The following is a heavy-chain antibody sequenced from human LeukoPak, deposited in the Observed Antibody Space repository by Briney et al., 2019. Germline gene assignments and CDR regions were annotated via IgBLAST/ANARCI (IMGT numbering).Heavy chain of an antibody. CDR3: ARELRRSSDFDYPDY. Sequence: GGSLRLSCAASGFTVSSNYMSWVRQAPGKGLEWVSVIYSGGSTYYADSVKGRFTISRDNSKNTLYLQMNSLRAEDTAVYYCARELRRSSDFDYPDYWGQGTLVTVSS. J-gene: IGHJ4*02. CDR2: IYSGGST. D-gene: IGHD3-22*01. CDR1: GFTVSSNY. V-gene: IGHV3-53*01.